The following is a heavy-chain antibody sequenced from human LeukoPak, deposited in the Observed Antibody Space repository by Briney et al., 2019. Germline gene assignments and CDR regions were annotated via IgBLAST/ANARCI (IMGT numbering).Heavy chain of an antibody. V-gene: IGHV4-34*01. CDR2: INHSGST. CDR1: GGSFSGYY. J-gene: IGHJ4*02. CDR3: ASNPRALVVDVS. D-gene: IGHD3-22*01. Sequence: PSETLSLTCAVYGGSFSGYYWSWLGPPPGKGREWIGEINHSGSTNYNPSLESRVTIAVDPSKTQCSLKLSSVTAADTAVYYWASNPRALVVDVSWGQGTLVTVSS.